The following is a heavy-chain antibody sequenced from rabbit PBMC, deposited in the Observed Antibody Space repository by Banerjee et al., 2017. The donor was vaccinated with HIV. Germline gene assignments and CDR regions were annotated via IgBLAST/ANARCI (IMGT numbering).Heavy chain of an antibody. CDR2: IYASSSGST. CDR3: ARGGDAGYAGVLTRLDL. D-gene: IGHD4-2*01. Sequence: QSLEESGGDLVKPGASLTLTCTASGFSFSSSYWICWVRQAPGKGLEWIACIYASSSGSTVYASWAKGRFTISKTSSTTVTLQMTSLTAADTATYFCARGGDAGYAGVLTRLDLWGPGTLVTVS. J-gene: IGHJ3*01. V-gene: IGHV1S40*01. CDR1: GFSFSSSYW.